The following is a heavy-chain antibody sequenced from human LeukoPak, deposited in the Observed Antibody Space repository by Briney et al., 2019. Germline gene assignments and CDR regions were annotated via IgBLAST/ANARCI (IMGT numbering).Heavy chain of an antibody. CDR3: ARARGYGRPYYYYYMDV. D-gene: IGHD5-18*01. Sequence: QPSETLSLTCTVSGGSISSYYWSWIRQPPGKGLEWIGYIYYSGSTNYNPSLKSRVTISVDTSKNQFSLKLSSVTAADTAVYYCARARGYGRPYYYYYMDVWGKGTTVTISS. J-gene: IGHJ6*03. V-gene: IGHV4-59*01. CDR2: IYYSGST. CDR1: GGSISSYY.